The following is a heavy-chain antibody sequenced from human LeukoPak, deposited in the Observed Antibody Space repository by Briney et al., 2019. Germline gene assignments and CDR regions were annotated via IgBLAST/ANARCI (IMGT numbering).Heavy chain of an antibody. V-gene: IGHV3-30*02. CDR1: GFTFSSYG. Sequence: GGSLRLSCAASGFTFSSYGMHWVRQAPGKGLEWVAFIRYDRSNKYYADSVKGRFTISRDNSKNTLYLQMNILRAEDTAVYYCAKAPPVVAATPGLADYWGQGTLVTVSS. CDR2: IRYDRSNK. D-gene: IGHD2-15*01. CDR3: AKAPPVVAATPGLADY. J-gene: IGHJ4*02.